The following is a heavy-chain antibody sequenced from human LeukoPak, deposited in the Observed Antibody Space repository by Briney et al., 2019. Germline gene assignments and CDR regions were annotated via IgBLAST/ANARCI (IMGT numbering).Heavy chain of an antibody. CDR2: INHSGST. J-gene: IGHJ4*02. D-gene: IGHD3-10*01. CDR1: GGSFSGYY. CDR3: ARGYKSYYYGSGSYFDY. Sequence: SQTLSLTCAVYGGSFSGYYWSWIRQPPGKGLEWIGEINHSGSTNYNPSLKSRVTISVDTSKNQFSLKLSSVTAADTAVYYCARGYKSYYYGSGSYFDYWGQGTLVTVSS. V-gene: IGHV4-34*01.